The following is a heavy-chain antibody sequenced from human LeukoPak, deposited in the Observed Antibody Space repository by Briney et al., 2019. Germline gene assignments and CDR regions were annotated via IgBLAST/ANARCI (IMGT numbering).Heavy chain of an antibody. CDR3: ARAGYSYGRERDDAFDI. Sequence: SQTLSLTCTVSGGSISSSSCYWSWIRQPAGKGLEWIGRIYTSGSTNYNPSLKSRVTISVDTSKNQFSLKLSSVTAADTAVYYCARAGYSYGRERDDAFDIWGQGTMVTVSS. CDR2: IYTSGST. CDR1: GGSISSSSCY. V-gene: IGHV4-61*02. D-gene: IGHD5-18*01. J-gene: IGHJ3*02.